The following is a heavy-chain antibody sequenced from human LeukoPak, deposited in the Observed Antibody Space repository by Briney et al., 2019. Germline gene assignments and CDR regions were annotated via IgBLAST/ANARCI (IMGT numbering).Heavy chain of an antibody. CDR1: GFTFSSYA. CDR2: ISGSGGST. J-gene: IGHJ4*02. V-gene: IGHV3-23*01. CDR3: AKSSSCGGDCYPRFDY. D-gene: IGHD2-21*02. Sequence: GGSLRLSCAASGFTFSSYAMSWVRQAPGKGLEWVSAISGSGGSTYYADSVKGRFTISRDNSKNTLYLQMNSLRAEDTAVYYCAKSSSCGGDCYPRFDYWGQGTLVTVSS.